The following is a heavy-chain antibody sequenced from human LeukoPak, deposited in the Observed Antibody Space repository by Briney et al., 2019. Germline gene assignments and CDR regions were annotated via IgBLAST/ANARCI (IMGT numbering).Heavy chain of an antibody. CDR1: GGSISSSSYY. J-gene: IGHJ4*02. CDR3: ARDRNGESDY. CDR2: IYYSGST. V-gene: IGHV4-39*07. D-gene: IGHD1-1*01. Sequence: SETLSLTCTVSGGSISSSSYYWGWIRQPPGKGLEWIGSIYYSGSTYYNPSLKSRVTISVDTSKNQFSLKLSSVTAADTAVYYCARDRNGESDYWGQGTLVTVSS.